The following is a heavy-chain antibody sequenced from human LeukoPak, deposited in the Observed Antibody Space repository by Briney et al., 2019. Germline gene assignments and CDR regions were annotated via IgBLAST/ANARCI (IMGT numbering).Heavy chain of an antibody. CDR1: GGSINSGDYY. CDR3: ASGAAETTVTY. V-gene: IGHV4-39*01. Sequence: SETLSLTCAVAGGSINSGDYYWVWIRQPPGKGLEWIGSIYYSGSTSYNPSLKSRVTMTVDTSKNQFSLKLSSVTAADTAVYYCASGAAETTVTYWGQGTLVTVSS. CDR2: IYYSGST. D-gene: IGHD4-17*01. J-gene: IGHJ4*02.